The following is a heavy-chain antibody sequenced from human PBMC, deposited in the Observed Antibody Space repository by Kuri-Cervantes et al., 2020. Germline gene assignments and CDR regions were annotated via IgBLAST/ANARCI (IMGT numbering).Heavy chain of an antibody. CDR1: GDTFSSYA. V-gene: IGHV1-69*13. CDR2: IIPIFGTA. J-gene: IGHJ3*02. CDR3: ARDPTDHHFWSGYGYWHESFDI. Sequence: SVKVSCKASGDTFSSYAISWVRQAPGQGLEWMGGIIPIFGTANYAQKLQGRVTITADESTSTAYMELSSLRSEDTAVYYCARDPTDHHFWSGYGYWHESFDIWGQGTMVTVSS. D-gene: IGHD3-3*02.